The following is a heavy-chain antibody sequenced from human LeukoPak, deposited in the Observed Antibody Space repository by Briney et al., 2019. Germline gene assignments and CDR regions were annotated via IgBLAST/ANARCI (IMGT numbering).Heavy chain of an antibody. Sequence: GGSLRLSCAASGLTFTNAWTSWVRQAPGKGLEWVGRIKSKTDGGTTDYAAPVKGRFTISRDGAENTLYLQMNSLKTEDTAVYYCTTDMAVAGDFNYWGQGTLVTVSS. D-gene: IGHD6-19*01. CDR1: GLTFTNAW. J-gene: IGHJ4*02. CDR3: TTDMAVAGDFNY. CDR2: IKSKTDGGTT. V-gene: IGHV3-15*01.